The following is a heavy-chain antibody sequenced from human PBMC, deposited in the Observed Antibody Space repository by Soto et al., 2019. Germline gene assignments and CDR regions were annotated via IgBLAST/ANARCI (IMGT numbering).Heavy chain of an antibody. CDR3: ARVGHSSGWPIDY. CDR2: IYYSGST. D-gene: IGHD6-19*01. V-gene: IGHV4-31*03. CDR1: GGSISSGGYY. J-gene: IGHJ4*02. Sequence: PSETLSLTCTVSGGSISSGGYYWSWIRQHPGKGLEWIGYIYYSGSTYYNPSLKSRVTISVDTSKNQFSLKLSSVTAADTAVYYCARVGHSSGWPIDYWGQGTLVTVSS.